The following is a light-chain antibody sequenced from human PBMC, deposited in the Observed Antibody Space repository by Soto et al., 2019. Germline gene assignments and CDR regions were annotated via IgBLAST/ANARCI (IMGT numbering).Light chain of an antibody. CDR3: SSYAGSNNLDV. V-gene: IGLV2-8*01. Sequence: SVLTQPPSAYGSPGQSVTISCTGTSSDVGGYNYVSWYQQHPGKAPKLMIYEVSKRPSGVPDRFSGSKSGNTASLTVSGLQAEDEADYYCSSYAGSNNLDVFGTGTKVTVL. CDR1: SSDVGGYNY. CDR2: EVS. J-gene: IGLJ1*01.